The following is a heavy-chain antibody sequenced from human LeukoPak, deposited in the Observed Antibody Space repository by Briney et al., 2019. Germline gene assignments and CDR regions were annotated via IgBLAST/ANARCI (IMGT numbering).Heavy chain of an antibody. Sequence: SETLSLTCAVYGGSFSGYYWSWIRRPPGKGLEWIGEINHSGSTNYNPSLKSRVTISVDTSKNQFSLKLSSVTAADTAVYYCASKLKFLDYWGQGTLVTVSS. CDR1: GGSFSGYY. V-gene: IGHV4-34*01. CDR2: INHSGST. J-gene: IGHJ4*02. CDR3: ASKLKFLDY.